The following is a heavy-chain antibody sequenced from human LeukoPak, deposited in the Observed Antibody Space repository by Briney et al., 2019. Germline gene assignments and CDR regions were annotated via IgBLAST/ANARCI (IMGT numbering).Heavy chain of an antibody. V-gene: IGHV3-23*01. CDR3: AKDRSGSYGYHYFDY. D-gene: IGHD5-18*01. J-gene: IGHJ4*02. CDR1: GFTFSSYA. Sequence: GGSLRLSCAASGFTFSSYAMNWVRQAPGKGLEWVSAIGVSGNTYYADSVMGRFTISRDNSKNTLYLQVNSLRAEDTAVYYCAKDRSGSYGYHYFDYWGQGTLVTVSS. CDR2: IGVSGNT.